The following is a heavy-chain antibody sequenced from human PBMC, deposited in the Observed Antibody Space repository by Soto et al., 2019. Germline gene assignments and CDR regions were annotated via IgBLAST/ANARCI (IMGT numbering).Heavy chain of an antibody. CDR3: ERGLGWLVRGNWFDP. Sequence: PSETLSLTCAVYGGSFSGYYWSWIRQPPAKGLEWIGEINHSGSTNYNPSLKSRVTISVDTSKNQFSLKLSSVTAADTAAYYCERGLGWLVRGNWFDPWGQGTLVTVSS. J-gene: IGHJ5*02. D-gene: IGHD6-19*01. V-gene: IGHV4-34*01. CDR1: GGSFSGYY. CDR2: INHSGST.